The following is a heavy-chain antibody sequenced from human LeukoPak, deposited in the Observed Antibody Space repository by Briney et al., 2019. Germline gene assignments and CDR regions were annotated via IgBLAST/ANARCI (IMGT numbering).Heavy chain of an antibody. CDR2: IYPGDSDT. V-gene: IGHV5-51*01. D-gene: IGHD5-18*01. CDR1: GYSFTSYW. Sequence: GESLKISCKGSGYSFTSYWIGWVRQMPGKGLEWMGIIYPGDSDTRYSPSFQGQVTISADKSISTAYLQWSSLKASDTAMYYCARQSRDSCGYEDFDYWGQGTLVTVSS. CDR3: ARQSRDSCGYEDFDY. J-gene: IGHJ4*02.